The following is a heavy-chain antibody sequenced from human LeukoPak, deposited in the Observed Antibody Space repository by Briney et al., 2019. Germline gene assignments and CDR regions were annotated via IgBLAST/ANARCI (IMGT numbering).Heavy chain of an antibody. Sequence: PSETLSLTCIVSGGPISTHYWSWSRQPPGKGLEWTGYNDYSGSTNYNPSLKSRVTISVDTSKNQFSLKLNSVTAADTAVYYCARGATFRGTYYMDVWGKGTTVTVSS. CDR1: GGPISTHY. CDR3: ARGATFRGTYYMDV. D-gene: IGHD3-10*01. CDR2: NDYSGST. J-gene: IGHJ6*03. V-gene: IGHV4-59*11.